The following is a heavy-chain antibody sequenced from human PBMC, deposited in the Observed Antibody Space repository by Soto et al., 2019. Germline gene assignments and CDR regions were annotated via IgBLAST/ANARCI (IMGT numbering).Heavy chain of an antibody. D-gene: IGHD2-21*01. CDR2: ISGSGGST. CDR3: AKDLVGSVDY. J-gene: IGHJ4*02. CDR1: GFTFSSYA. V-gene: IGHV3-23*01. Sequence: GGSLKLSCAPSGFTFSSYAMTWVRQAPGKGLEWVSAISGSGGSTYYADSVKGRFTISRDNSKNTLYLQMNSLRAEDTAVYYCAKDLVGSVDYWGQGTLVTVSS.